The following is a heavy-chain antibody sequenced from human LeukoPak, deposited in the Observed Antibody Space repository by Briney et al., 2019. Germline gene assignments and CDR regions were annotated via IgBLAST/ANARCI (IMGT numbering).Heavy chain of an antibody. J-gene: IGHJ4*02. CDR1: DFTFSNYY. CDR2: IDSSGNTI. D-gene: IGHD6-19*01. CDR3: ASGTLLAVATLDS. Sequence: KPGGSLTLSCAASDFTFSNYYMTWIRQAPGKGLEWLSYIDSSGNTIYYADSVKGRFRISRDNAKNSVFLEMNSLRPEDTAMYYCASGTLLAVATLDSWGQGTLVTVSS. V-gene: IGHV3-11*01.